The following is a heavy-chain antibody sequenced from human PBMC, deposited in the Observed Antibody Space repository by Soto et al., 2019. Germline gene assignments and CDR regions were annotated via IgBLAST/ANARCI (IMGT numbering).Heavy chain of an antibody. CDR2: IRSKAYGGTT. CDR3: TRDQPIVAAGPVYYNYYDMDV. D-gene: IGHD6-6*01. Sequence: GGSLRLSCTASGFTFGDYAMSWFRQAPGKGLEWVGFIRSKAYGGTTEYAASVKGRFTISRDDSKSIAYLQMNSLKTEDTAVYYCTRDQPIVAAGPVYYNYYDMDVWGQGTKVTVSS. V-gene: IGHV3-49*03. J-gene: IGHJ6*02. CDR1: GFTFGDYA.